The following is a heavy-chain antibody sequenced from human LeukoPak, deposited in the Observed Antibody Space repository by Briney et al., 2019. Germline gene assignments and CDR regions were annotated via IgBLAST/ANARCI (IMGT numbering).Heavy chain of an antibody. J-gene: IGHJ4*02. CDR3: ARGGDYGSPPIDFDY. Sequence: ASVKVSCKASGYTFTSYGISWVRQAPGQGLEWVGWISAYNGNTNYAQKLQGRVTMTTDTSTSTAYMELRSLRSDDTAVYYCARGGDYGSPPIDFDYWGQGTLVTVSS. D-gene: IGHD4-17*01. V-gene: IGHV1-18*01. CDR1: GYTFTSYG. CDR2: ISAYNGNT.